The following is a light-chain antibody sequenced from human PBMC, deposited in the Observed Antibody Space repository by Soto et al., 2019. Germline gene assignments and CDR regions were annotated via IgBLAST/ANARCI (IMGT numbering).Light chain of an antibody. V-gene: IGLV2-14*01. J-gene: IGLJ1*01. CDR3: CSYTTSNTRQIV. Sequence: QSALTQPASLSGSPGQSITLSCTGTSSDVGAYNYVSWYQQHPGKAPKLMIYDVSNRPSGVSNRFSGSKSGNTASLTISGLQAEDEADSYCCSYTTSNTRQIVFGTGTKVTVL. CDR2: DVS. CDR1: SSDVGAYNY.